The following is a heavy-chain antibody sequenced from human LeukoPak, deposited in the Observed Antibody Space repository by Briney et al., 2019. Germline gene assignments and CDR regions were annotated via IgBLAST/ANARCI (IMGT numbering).Heavy chain of an antibody. D-gene: IGHD5-18*01. J-gene: IGHJ4*02. Sequence: SETLSLTCTVSDGAINNCSDYWGWIRQPPGKGLEWLASIHYSGRTYYNPSLKSRITFSVDTSKNQVSLKLSSVTAADTAVYYCARLRGYSYRSIHYWGQSTPLTLSS. V-gene: IGHV4-39*01. CDR3: ARLRGYSYRSIHY. CDR1: DGAINNCSDY. CDR2: IHYSGRT.